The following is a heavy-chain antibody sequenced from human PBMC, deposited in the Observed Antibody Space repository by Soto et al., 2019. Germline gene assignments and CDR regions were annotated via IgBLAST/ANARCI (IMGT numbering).Heavy chain of an antibody. D-gene: IGHD3-22*01. CDR3: ARSPDSSGYYPRRYYYGMDV. V-gene: IGHV4-4*02. CDR2: IYHSGST. Sequence: SETLSLTCAVSGGPISSSNWLSWVCEPPGKGLEWIGEIYHSGSTNYNPSLKSRVTISVDKSKNQFSLKLSSVTAADTAVYYCARSPDSSGYYPRRYYYGMDVWGQGTTVT. CDR1: GGPISSSNW. J-gene: IGHJ6*02.